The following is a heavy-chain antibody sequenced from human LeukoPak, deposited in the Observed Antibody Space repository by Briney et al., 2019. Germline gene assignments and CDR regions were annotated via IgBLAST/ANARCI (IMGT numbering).Heavy chain of an antibody. J-gene: IGHJ4*02. CDR1: GYTFTGYF. D-gene: IGHD6-25*01. V-gene: IGHV1-2*02. CDR2: INPNSGGT. Sequence: ASVTVSCKASGYTFTGYFMHWVRQAPGQGLEWMGWINPNSGGTSYLQNFQGRVTMTRDTSISTAYMDLSRLRSDDTAVYYCVRGRPGDYFDYWGQGTLVTVSS. CDR3: VRGRPGDYFDY.